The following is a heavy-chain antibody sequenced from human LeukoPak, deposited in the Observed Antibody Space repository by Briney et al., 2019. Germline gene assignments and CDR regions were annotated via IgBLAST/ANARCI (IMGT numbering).Heavy chain of an antibody. D-gene: IGHD3-16*01. CDR2: ITYIGST. CDR1: GGSVSSSSHY. Sequence: SETLSLTCTVSGGSVSSSSHYCGWIRQPPGKGLEWIGSITYIGSTNYNPSLKSRVTISVDTSKNQFSLKLSSVTAADTAVYYCARVIMSPRDYYYYYMDVWGKGTTVTVSS. V-gene: IGHV4-39*07. J-gene: IGHJ6*03. CDR3: ARVIMSPRDYYYYYMDV.